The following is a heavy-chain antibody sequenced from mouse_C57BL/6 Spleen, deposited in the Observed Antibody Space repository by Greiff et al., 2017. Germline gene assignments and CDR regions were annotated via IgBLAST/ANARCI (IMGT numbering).Heavy chain of an antibody. J-gene: IGHJ2*01. D-gene: IGHD1-1*01. CDR2: IHPNSGST. CDR3: AREEGTFTTFDD. V-gene: IGHV1-64*01. CDR1: GYTFTSYW. Sequence: VQLQQPGAELVKPGASVKLSCKASGYTFTSYWMHWVKQRPGQGLEWIGMIHPNSGSTNYNEKFKSKATLTVDKSSSTAYMQLSSLTSEDSAVYDCAREEGTFTTFDDWGQGTTLTVSS.